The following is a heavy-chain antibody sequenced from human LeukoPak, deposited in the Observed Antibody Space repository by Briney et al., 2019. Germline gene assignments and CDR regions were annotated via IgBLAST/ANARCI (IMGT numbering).Heavy chain of an antibody. CDR3: ARGPRYFDFGFWFDP. CDR1: GGSISSGSYY. Sequence: PSETLSLTCTVSGGSISSGSYYWSWIRQPAGKGLEWIGRIYTSGSTNYNPSLKSRVTISVDTSKNQFSLKLSSVTAADTAVYYCARGPRYFDFGFWFDPWGQGTLVTVSS. D-gene: IGHD3-9*01. CDR2: IYTSGST. V-gene: IGHV4-61*02. J-gene: IGHJ5*02.